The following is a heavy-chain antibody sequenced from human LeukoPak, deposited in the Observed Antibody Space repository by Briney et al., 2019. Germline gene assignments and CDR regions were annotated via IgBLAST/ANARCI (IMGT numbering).Heavy chain of an antibody. CDR2: IYYSGST. Sequence: SETLSLTCAVYGGSFSDYYWSWIRQPPGKGLEWIGYIYYSGSTYYNPSLKSRVTISVDTSKNQFSLKLSSVTAADTAVYYCARVPESYGDYGGIVDYWGQGTLVTVSS. J-gene: IGHJ4*02. CDR1: GGSFSDYY. D-gene: IGHD4-17*01. CDR3: ARVPESYGDYGGIVDY. V-gene: IGHV4-30-4*08.